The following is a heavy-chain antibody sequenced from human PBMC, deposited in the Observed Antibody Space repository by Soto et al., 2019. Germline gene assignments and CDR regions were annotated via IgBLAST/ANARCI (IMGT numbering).Heavy chain of an antibody. D-gene: IGHD2-21*02. Sequence: QVQLVESGGGVVQPGRSLRLSCAASGFTFSSYAMHWVRQAPGKGLEWVAVISYDGSNKYYADSVKGRFTISRDNSKNTLYLQMNSLRAEDTAVYYCARGSVVVVTADGRWYFDLWGRGTLVTVSS. CDR1: GFTFSSYA. CDR2: ISYDGSNK. J-gene: IGHJ2*01. CDR3: ARGSVVVVTADGRWYFDL. V-gene: IGHV3-30-3*01.